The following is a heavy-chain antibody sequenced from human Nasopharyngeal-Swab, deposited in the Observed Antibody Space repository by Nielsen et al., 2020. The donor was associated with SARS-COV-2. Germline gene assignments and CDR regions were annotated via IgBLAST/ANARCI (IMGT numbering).Heavy chain of an antibody. V-gene: IGHV3-21*01. CDR3: ARDGLDYDFWSAYFMDV. Sequence: GESLKTPCAALGFTLNNYNFNWVRQASGKGLEWVSSITRSSSYIYYADSVKGRFTISRDNAKNSLYLQMNSLRAEDTAVYYCARDGLDYDFWSAYFMDVWGQGTTVTVSS. CDR2: ITRSSSYI. CDR1: GFTLNNYN. J-gene: IGHJ6*02. D-gene: IGHD3-3*01.